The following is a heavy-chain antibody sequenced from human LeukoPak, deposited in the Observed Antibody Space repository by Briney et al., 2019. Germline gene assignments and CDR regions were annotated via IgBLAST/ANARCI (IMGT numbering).Heavy chain of an antibody. CDR2: IFSGGNT. V-gene: IGHV3-53*01. CDR3: ARDRGEGTDY. D-gene: IGHD3-16*01. Sequence: PGGSLRLSCAASGFSVSSNYMTWVRQAPGKVLDWVSVIFSGGNTYYADSVKGRFTISRDNSKNALYLQMNSLRAEDTAVYYCARDRGEGTDYWGQGTLVTVSS. CDR1: GFSVSSNY. J-gene: IGHJ4*02.